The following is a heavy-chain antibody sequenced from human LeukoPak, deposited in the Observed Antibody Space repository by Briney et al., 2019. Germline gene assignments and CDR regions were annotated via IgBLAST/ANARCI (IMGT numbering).Heavy chain of an antibody. Sequence: SETLSLTCAVYGGSFSGYYWSWIRQPPGEGLEWIGEINHSGSTNYNPSLKSRVTISVDTSKNQFSLKLSSVTAADTAVYYCAEEDWFDPWGQGTLVTVSS. CDR3: AEEDWFDP. CDR1: GGSFSGYY. J-gene: IGHJ5*02. V-gene: IGHV4-34*01. CDR2: INHSGST.